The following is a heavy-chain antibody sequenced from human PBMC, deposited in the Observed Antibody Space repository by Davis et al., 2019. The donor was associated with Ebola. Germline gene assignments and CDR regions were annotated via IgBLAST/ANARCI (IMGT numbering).Heavy chain of an antibody. CDR2: IKSKTDGGTT. D-gene: IGHD2-15*01. V-gene: IGHV3-15*01. CDR1: GFTFSNAW. CDR3: ARDQGDCSGGSCFIYYYYGMDV. Sequence: GGSLRLSCAASGFTFSNAWMSWVRQAPGKGLEWVGRIKSKTDGGTTDYAAPVKGRFTISRDDSKNTLYLQMNSLRAEDTAVYYCARDQGDCSGGSCFIYYYYGMDVWGKGTTVTVSS. J-gene: IGHJ6*04.